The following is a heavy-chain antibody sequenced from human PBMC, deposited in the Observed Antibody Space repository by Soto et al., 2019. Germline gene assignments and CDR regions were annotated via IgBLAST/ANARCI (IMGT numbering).Heavy chain of an antibody. J-gene: IGHJ5*02. CDR1: GFTFSSYA. V-gene: IGHV3-23*01. CDR2: ISGSGGST. CDR3: AKEYCSGGSCYPEWFDP. Sequence: PGGSLRLSCAASGFTFSSYAMSWVRQAPGKGLEWVSAISGSGGSTYYADSVKGRFTISRDNSKNTLYLQMNSLRAEDTAVYYCAKEYCSGGSCYPEWFDPWGQGTLVTVSS. D-gene: IGHD2-15*01.